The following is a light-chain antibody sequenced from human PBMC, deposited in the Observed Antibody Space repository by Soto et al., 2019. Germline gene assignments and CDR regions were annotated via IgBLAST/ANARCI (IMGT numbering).Light chain of an antibody. V-gene: IGKV3-11*01. CDR3: HQSNQ. CDR1: QSVGTY. CDR2: DST. J-gene: IGKJ5*01. Sequence: ETVLTQSPGTLSLSPVERDTLSCRASQSVGTYLAWYQQKPGQPPRLLIYDSTNRATGIPARFSGSRFGTDFTLTISSVVPDDVSMYYCHQSNQFGQGTRLEIK.